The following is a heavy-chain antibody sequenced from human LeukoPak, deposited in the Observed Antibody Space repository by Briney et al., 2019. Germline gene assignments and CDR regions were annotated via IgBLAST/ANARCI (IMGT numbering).Heavy chain of an antibody. V-gene: IGHV3-74*01. Sequence: PGGSLRLSCAASGFTFSNYWMHWVRQAPGKGLVWVSRIYTDGSSATYADSVKGRFTISRDNARNALYLQMNSLRAEDTAVYYCARGSASGASNYYYYMDVWGKGTTVTVSS. CDR3: ARGSASGASNYYYYMDV. D-gene: IGHD2-21*01. CDR1: GFTFSNYW. J-gene: IGHJ6*03. CDR2: IYTDGSSA.